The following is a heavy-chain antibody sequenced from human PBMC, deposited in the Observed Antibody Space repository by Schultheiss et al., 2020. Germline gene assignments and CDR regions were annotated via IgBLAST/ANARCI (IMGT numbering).Heavy chain of an antibody. V-gene: IGHV4-59*10. CDR2: IYTSGST. CDR3: ARAVPSPPFWVDYGMDV. J-gene: IGHJ6*02. D-gene: IGHD3-16*01. Sequence: SETLSLTCAVYGGSFSSHYWSWIRQPAGKGLEWIGRIYTSGSTNYNPSLKSRVTMSVDTSKNHFSLKLSSVTAADTAVYYCARAVPSPPFWVDYGMDVWGQGTTVNVYS. CDR1: GGSFSSHY.